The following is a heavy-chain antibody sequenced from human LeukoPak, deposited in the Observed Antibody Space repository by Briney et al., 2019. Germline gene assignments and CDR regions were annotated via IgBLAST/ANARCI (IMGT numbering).Heavy chain of an antibody. D-gene: IGHD5-24*01. V-gene: IGHV3-48*01. CDR1: GFTFNTYS. J-gene: IGHJ4*02. CDR2: ISSRSSSI. Sequence: PGGSLRLSCTASGFTFNTYSMNWVRQAPGKGLEWVSYISSRSSSIYYADSVKGRFTISRDNSKNTLYLQMNSLRAEDTAVYYCARDLHGYRTFDYWGQGTLVTVSS. CDR3: ARDLHGYRTFDY.